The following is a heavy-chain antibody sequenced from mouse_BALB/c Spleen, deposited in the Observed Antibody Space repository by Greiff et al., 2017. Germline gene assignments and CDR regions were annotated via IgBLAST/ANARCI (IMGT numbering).Heavy chain of an antibody. V-gene: IGHV3-5*02. CDR3: ARDVGYYPFDY. CDR2: IYYSGTI. CDR1: GISITTGNYR. J-gene: IGHJ2*01. Sequence: VQLQESGPGLVKPSQTVSLTCTVTGISITTGNYRWSWIRQFPGNKLEWIGYIYYSGTITYNPSLTSRTTITRDTSKNQFFLEMNSLTAEDTATYYCARDVGYYPFDYWGQGTTLTVSS. D-gene: IGHD2-3*01.